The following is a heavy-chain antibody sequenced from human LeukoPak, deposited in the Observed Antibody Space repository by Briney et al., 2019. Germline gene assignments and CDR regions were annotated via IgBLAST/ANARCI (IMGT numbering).Heavy chain of an antibody. CDR1: GGSISSGDYF. Sequence: SETLSLNCTVSGGSISSGDYFWSWIRQPPGKGLEWIGYIYYSGSTYYNPSLKSRVTISVDTSKSQFSLKLSSVTAADTAVYYCARAGGMDDHWGQGTLVTVSS. J-gene: IGHJ4*02. D-gene: IGHD1-14*01. V-gene: IGHV4-30-4*01. CDR2: IYYSGST. CDR3: ARAGGMDDH.